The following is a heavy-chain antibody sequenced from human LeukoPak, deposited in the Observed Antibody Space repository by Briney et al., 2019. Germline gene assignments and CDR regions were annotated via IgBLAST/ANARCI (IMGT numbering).Heavy chain of an antibody. D-gene: IGHD3-16*02. V-gene: IGHV3-30*18. J-gene: IGHJ4*02. CDR3: AKGPYDYVWGSYRYIVDY. CDR1: GFTFSSYG. Sequence: GRSLRLSCAASGFTFSSYGMHWVRQAPGKGLEWVAVISYDGSNKYYADSVKGRFTISRDNPKNTLYLQMNSLRAEDTAVYYCAKGPYDYVWGSYRYIVDYWGQGTLVTVSS. CDR2: ISYDGSNK.